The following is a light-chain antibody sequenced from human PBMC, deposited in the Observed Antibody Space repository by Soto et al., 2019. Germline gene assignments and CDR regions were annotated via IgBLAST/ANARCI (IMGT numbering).Light chain of an antibody. CDR2: DVS. Sequence: DVQMTQSPSTLSASVGDRVTITCRASQSINNLLAWYQQKPGKAPKFLIYDVSTLESGVPSRFSGSGSGTEFTLTISSLQPEDFATYYCQQYDSYPLTLSGGTKVDIK. CDR3: QQYDSYPLT. CDR1: QSINNL. J-gene: IGKJ4*01. V-gene: IGKV1-5*01.